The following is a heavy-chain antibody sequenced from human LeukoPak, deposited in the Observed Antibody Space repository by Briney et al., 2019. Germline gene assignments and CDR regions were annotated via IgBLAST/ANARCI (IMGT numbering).Heavy chain of an antibody. CDR1: GGSVSSGSYY. V-gene: IGHV4-61*03. D-gene: IGHD5-12*01. J-gene: IGHJ4*02. CDR3: ARGRDSGYESNIDY. Sequence: SETLSLTCTVSGGSVSSGSYYWSWIRQLPGKGLEWIGYIYYRGSTNYNPSLETRATISVATTNNHFSLQLSSVTAADTAVYCWARGRDSGYESNIDYWGQGTLVTVSS. CDR2: IYYRGST.